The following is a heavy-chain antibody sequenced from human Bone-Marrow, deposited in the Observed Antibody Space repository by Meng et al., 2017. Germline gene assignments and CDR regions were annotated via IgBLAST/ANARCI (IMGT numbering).Heavy chain of an antibody. V-gene: IGHV4-61*03. Sequence: VQSQASSPRLVRPSETLSLPCNVSGGSVSSGSYYWSWIRQPPGKGLEWIGHIYYSGSTNYNPSLKSRVTISVDTSQNNLSLRLSSVTAADSAVYYCARGPTTMAHDFDYWGQGTLVTVSS. D-gene: IGHD4-11*01. CDR3: ARGPTTMAHDFDY. J-gene: IGHJ4*02. CDR1: GGSVSSGSYY. CDR2: IYYSGST.